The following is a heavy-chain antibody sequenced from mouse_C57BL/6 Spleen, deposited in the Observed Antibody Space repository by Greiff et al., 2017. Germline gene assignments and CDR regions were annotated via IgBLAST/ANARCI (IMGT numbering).Heavy chain of an antibody. D-gene: IGHD2-3*01. CDR1: GYAFSSSW. CDR3: ARDGYCSYYFDY. V-gene: IGHV1-82*01. J-gene: IGHJ2*01. Sequence: VQLQQSGPELVKPGASVKISCKASGYAFSSSWMHWVKQRPGKGLEWIGRIYPGDGDTNYNGKIKGKATLTADKSSSTAYVQLSSLTSEDSAVYYCARDGYCSYYFDYWGQGTTLTVSS. CDR2: IYPGDGDT.